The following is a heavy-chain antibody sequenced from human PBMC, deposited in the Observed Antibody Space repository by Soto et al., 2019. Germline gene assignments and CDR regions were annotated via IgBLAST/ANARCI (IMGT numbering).Heavy chain of an antibody. Sequence: QVQLVQSGAEVKKPGASVKVSCKASGYTFTSYALHWVRQAPGQRLEWMGWINAGNGNTKYSQKFQGRVTITRDTAASTAYMELSSLRSEDTAVYYCAKRRYSSSGDWFDPWGQGTLVTVSS. CDR1: GYTFTSYA. J-gene: IGHJ5*02. CDR3: AKRRYSSSGDWFDP. V-gene: IGHV1-3*01. CDR2: INAGNGNT. D-gene: IGHD6-6*01.